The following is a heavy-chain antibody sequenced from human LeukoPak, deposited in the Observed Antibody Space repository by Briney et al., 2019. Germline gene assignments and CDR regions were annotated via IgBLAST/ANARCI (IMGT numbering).Heavy chain of an antibody. CDR2: ISGGGGST. Sequence: GGSLRLSCAASGFTFTSYSMNWVRQAPGKGLEWVSTISGGGGSTYYPGSVKGRFTISRENAKNSLYLQMNSLRVEDTAVYYCARDFGMVRGVIHYYAMDVWGQGTTVTVSS. CDR3: ARDFGMVRGVIHYYAMDV. J-gene: IGHJ6*02. V-gene: IGHV3-23*01. CDR1: GFTFTSYS. D-gene: IGHD3-10*01.